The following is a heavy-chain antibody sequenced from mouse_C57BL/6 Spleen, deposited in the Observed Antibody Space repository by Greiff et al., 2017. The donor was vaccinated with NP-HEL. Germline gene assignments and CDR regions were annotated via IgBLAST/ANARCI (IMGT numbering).Heavy chain of an antibody. CDR3: ARPQLGSFAY. CDR2: ISGGGGNT. J-gene: IGHJ3*01. CDR1: GFTFSSYT. Sequence: EVMLVESGGGLVKPGGSLKLSCAASGFTFSSYTMSWVRQTPEKRLEWVATISGGGGNTYYPDSVKGRFTISRDNAKNTLYLQMSSLRSEDTALYYCARPQLGSFAYWGQGTLVTVSA. D-gene: IGHD4-1*02. V-gene: IGHV5-9*01.